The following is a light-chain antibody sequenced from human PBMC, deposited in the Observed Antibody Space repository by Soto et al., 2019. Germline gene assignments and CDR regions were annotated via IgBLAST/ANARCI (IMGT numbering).Light chain of an antibody. CDR3: CSYAGSSTYV. CDR2: EGS. CDR1: SSDVGGFNL. Sequence: QSSLTQPVSVSGSPGRSITISCTGTSSDVGGFNLVSWYQQHPGKAPKLMIYEGSERPSGVSDRFSGSKSGNTASLTISGLQAADEADYYCCSYAGSSTYVFGTGTKVTVL. V-gene: IGLV2-23*01. J-gene: IGLJ1*01.